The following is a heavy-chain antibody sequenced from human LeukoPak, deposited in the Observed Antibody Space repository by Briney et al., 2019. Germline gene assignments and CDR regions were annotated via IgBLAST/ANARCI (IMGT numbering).Heavy chain of an antibody. J-gene: IGHJ4*02. Sequence: PSETLSLTCAVYGGSFNGYYWSWIRQPPGKGLEWIGEINHSGSTNYNPSLKSRVTISVDTSKNQFSLKLSSVTAADTAVYYCARGGGSGSYRWGQGTLVTVSS. CDR3: ARGGGSGSYR. D-gene: IGHD3-10*01. V-gene: IGHV4-34*01. CDR2: INHSGST. CDR1: GGSFNGYY.